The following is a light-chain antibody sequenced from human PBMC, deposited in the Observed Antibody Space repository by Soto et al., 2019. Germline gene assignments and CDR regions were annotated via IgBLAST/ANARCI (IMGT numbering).Light chain of an antibody. Sequence: QSVLTQPASVSGSPGQSITISCTGTSSDFGGYKYVSWYQQHPGEAPKLMIYDVSNRPSGVSNRFSGSKSGNTASLTISGLQAEDGADYYRSSYTSSSTLYVFGTGTKVTVL. J-gene: IGLJ1*01. CDR3: SSYTSSSTLYV. V-gene: IGLV2-14*01. CDR1: SSDFGGYKY. CDR2: DVS.